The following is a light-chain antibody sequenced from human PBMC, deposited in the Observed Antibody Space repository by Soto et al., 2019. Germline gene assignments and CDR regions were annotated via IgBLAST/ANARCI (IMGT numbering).Light chain of an antibody. CDR1: QSVGRN. CDR2: AAS. V-gene: IGKV3-15*01. Sequence: DIVMTQSPATLSVSPGERATLSCRASQSVGRNLAWYQQKPGQAHRLLIYAASGRASDLPARFSGSGSGTEFTLTISSLQSEDFAVYYCQQYTDWPWTLGQGTKVDIK. CDR3: QQYTDWPWT. J-gene: IGKJ1*01.